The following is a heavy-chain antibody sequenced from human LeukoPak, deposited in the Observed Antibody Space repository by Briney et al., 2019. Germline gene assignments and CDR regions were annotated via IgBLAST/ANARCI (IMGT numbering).Heavy chain of an antibody. V-gene: IGHV4-34*01. D-gene: IGHD6-6*01. CDR2: INHSGST. CDR1: GGSFSGYY. CDR3: ARGRARPGIDY. Sequence: SETLSLTCAVYGGSFSGYYWSWIRQPPGKGLEWIGEINHSGSTNYNPSLKSRVTISVDTSKNQCSLKLSSVTAADTAVYYCARGRARPGIDYWGQGTLVTVSS. J-gene: IGHJ4*02.